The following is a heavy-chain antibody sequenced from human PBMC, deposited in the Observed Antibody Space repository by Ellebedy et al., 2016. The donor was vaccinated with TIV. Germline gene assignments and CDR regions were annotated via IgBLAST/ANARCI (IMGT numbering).Heavy chain of an antibody. J-gene: IGHJ5*02. CDR2: INSDGSST. CDR1: GFTFSSYA. CDR3: AKSFTANWFDP. Sequence: PGGSLRLSCAASGFTFSSYAMSWVRQAPGKGLVWVSRINSDGSSTNYADSVKGRFTISRDNAKNSLYLQMNSLRAEDTAVYYCAKSFTANWFDPWGQGTLVTVSS. V-gene: IGHV3-74*01.